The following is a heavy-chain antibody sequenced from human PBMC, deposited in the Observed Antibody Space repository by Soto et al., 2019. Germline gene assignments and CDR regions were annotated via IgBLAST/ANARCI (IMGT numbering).Heavy chain of an antibody. Sequence: QLQLQESGSGLVKPSQTLSLTCAVSGGSISSGGYSWSWIRQPPGKGLEWIGYIYHSGSTYYNPALKSRVTKSVDSAKIQFPLKLSSVTAADTAGYYCARGAPVVNDYWGQGTLVTVSS. V-gene: IGHV4-30-2*01. CDR2: IYHSGST. J-gene: IGHJ4*02. D-gene: IGHD3-22*01. CDR3: ARGAPVVNDY. CDR1: GGSISSGGYS.